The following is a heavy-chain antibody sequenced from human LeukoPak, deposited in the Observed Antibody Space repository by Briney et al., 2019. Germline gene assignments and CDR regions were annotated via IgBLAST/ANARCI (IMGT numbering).Heavy chain of an antibody. V-gene: IGHV3-7*01. J-gene: IGHJ4*02. Sequence: GGSLRLSCVTSGFTFGNYWMSWVRQAPGKGLEWVAKVKEDGSEKNYVDSVKGRFTISRDNAENAVHLEMNSLRAEDTAIYYCTRMYLYESSGYRPSDYWGQGTLVTVYS. D-gene: IGHD3-22*01. CDR1: GFTFGNYW. CDR3: TRMYLYESSGYRPSDY. CDR2: VKEDGSEK.